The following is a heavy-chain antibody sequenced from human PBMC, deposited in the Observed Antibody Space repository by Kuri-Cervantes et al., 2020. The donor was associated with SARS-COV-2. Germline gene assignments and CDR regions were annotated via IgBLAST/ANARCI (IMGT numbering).Heavy chain of an antibody. D-gene: IGHD6-13*01. V-gene: IGHV3-23*01. Sequence: GGSLRLSCAASGFTFSNAWMSWVRQAPGKGLEWVSAISGSGGSTYYADSVKGRVTISRDNSKKMMFLQMNSLRAEDTAVYYCAKEGIAATGDYSYYYYVDVWGKGTTVTVSS. CDR3: AKEGIAATGDYSYYYYVDV. CDR2: ISGSGGST. J-gene: IGHJ6*03. CDR1: GFTFSNAW.